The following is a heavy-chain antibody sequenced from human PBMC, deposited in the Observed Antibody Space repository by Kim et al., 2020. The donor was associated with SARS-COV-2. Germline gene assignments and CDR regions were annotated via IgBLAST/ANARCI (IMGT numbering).Heavy chain of an antibody. J-gene: IGHJ4*02. CDR3: AVRWNYDY. Sequence: GGSLRLSCAASGFTFSSYAMSRVRQAPGKGLEWVSSISSSTVNTYYADSVKGRFTISRDNSKNMLNLQMNSLRAEDTAVYYCAVRWNYDYWGQGTLVTVS. D-gene: IGHD1-7*01. V-gene: IGHV3-23*01. CDR2: ISSSTVNT. CDR1: GFTFSSYA.